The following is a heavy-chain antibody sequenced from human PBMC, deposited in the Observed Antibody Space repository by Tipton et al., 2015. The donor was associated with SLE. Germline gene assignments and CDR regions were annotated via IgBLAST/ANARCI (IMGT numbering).Heavy chain of an antibody. CDR2: INHSGST. V-gene: IGHV4-34*10. J-gene: IGHJ5*02. CDR3: ARYNSPSWFDP. D-gene: IGHD4-11*01. CDR1: SGSFNPYY. Sequence: TLSLTCAVYSGSFNPYYWTWIRQPPGKGLEWIGEINHSGSTNYSPSLESRVTISGDRSKKQFSLKLTSVTAADTAVYYCARYNSPSWFDPWGQGTLVTVSS.